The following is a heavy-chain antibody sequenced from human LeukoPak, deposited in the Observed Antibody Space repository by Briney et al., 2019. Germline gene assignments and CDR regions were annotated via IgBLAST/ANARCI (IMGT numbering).Heavy chain of an antibody. Sequence: GSLRLSCAASGFTFSSYAMSWVRQAPGKGLEWVSAISGSGGSTYYADSVKGRFTISRDNSKNTLYLQMNSLRAEDTAVYYCATGGGYSYGYKRDYFDYWGQGTLVTVSS. CDR2: ISGSGGST. J-gene: IGHJ4*02. CDR3: ATGGGYSYGYKRDYFDY. V-gene: IGHV3-23*01. CDR1: GFTFSSYA. D-gene: IGHD5-18*01.